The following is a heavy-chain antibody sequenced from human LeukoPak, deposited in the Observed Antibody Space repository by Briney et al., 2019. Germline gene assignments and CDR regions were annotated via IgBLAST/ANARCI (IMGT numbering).Heavy chain of an antibody. J-gene: IGHJ6*03. CDR1: GFTFSSYW. Sequence: GGSLRLSCAASGFTFSSYWMSWVRQAPGKGLEWVANIKEDGSEKYYVDSVKGRFTISRDNAKNSLYLQMNSLRAEDTAVYYCARDQANEDYYYMDVWGKGTTVTVSS. CDR2: IKEDGSEK. V-gene: IGHV3-7*01. CDR3: ARDQANEDYYYMDV.